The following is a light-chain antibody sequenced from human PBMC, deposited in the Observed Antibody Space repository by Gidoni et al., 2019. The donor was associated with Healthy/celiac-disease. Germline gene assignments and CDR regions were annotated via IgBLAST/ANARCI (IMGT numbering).Light chain of an antibody. V-gene: IGKV3-20*01. CDR2: GAS. CDR1: QSVSSSY. J-gene: IGKJ1*01. CDR3: QQYGTSPRT. Sequence: EIVLTQSPGTLSLSLGERATLSCRASQSVSSSYLAWYQQKPGQAPRLLIYGASSRATGSPDSFSGSGSGTDFTLTISRLEPEDFAVYYCQQYGTSPRTFGQGTKVEIK.